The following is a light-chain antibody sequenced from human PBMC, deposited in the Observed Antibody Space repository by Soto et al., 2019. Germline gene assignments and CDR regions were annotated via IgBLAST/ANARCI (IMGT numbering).Light chain of an antibody. Sequence: EIVLTQSPATLSLSPVEGAALSFMASQSVSSYLTWYQQKPGQAPRLLIYGAFSRATGIPDRFSGSGSGTDFTLTINRVAPEDFAVYYCQQYVSLPITFGQGTRLEIK. J-gene: IGKJ5*01. CDR1: QSVSSY. CDR3: QQYVSLPIT. V-gene: IGKV3-20*01. CDR2: GAF.